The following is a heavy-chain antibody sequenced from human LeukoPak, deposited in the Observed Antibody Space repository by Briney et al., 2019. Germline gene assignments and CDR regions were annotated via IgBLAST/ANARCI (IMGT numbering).Heavy chain of an antibody. CDR1: GGSISSYY. Sequence: SETLSLTCTVSGGSISSYYWSWIRQPPGKGLEWIGYIYYSGSTNYNPSLKSRVTISVDTSKNQFSLKLSSVTAADTAVYYCGRASPYYYGMDVWGQGTTVTVSS. V-gene: IGHV4-59*01. J-gene: IGHJ6*02. CDR2: IYYSGST. CDR3: GRASPYYYGMDV.